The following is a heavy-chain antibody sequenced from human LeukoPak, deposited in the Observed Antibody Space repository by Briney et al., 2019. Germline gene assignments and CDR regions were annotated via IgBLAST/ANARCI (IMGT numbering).Heavy chain of an antibody. CDR2: IYAGGNT. Sequence: GGSLRLSCGASGFMVGHKYMSWVRQAPGKGLEWLSIIYAGGNTYSAESVKGRFTISRDNSRNTVYLQMNNLRDDDTAVYYCARGQTDLLRNYFDYWGPGTPVTVSS. J-gene: IGHJ4*02. V-gene: IGHV3-66*01. CDR3: ARGQTDLLRNYFDY. CDR1: GFMVGHKY.